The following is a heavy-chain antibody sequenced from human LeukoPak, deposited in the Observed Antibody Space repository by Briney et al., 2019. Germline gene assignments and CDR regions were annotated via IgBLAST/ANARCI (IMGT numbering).Heavy chain of an antibody. CDR3: ARVSSKTMVRGLLTKKNYNCHYMDV. Sequence: PGGSLRLSCTASGFTFSGHWIHWVRQPPGMGLVWVSRINERGTDSMYAESVKGRFTISRDNAKNSLYLQMNSLRAEDTAVYYCARVSSKTMVRGLLTKKNYNCHYMDVWGKGTTVTISS. J-gene: IGHJ6*03. V-gene: IGHV3-74*03. CDR1: GFTFSGHW. D-gene: IGHD3-10*01. CDR2: INERGTDS.